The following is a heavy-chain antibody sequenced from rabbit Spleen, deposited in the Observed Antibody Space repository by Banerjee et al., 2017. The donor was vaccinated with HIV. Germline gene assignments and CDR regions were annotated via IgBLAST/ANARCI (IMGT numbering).Heavy chain of an antibody. CDR3: ARDPAYASGGGASIPYL. Sequence: QLEESGGGLVKPEGSLTLTCKASGIDFSSYYYMSWVRQAPGKGLEWIGYIDPIFGTTYYASWVNGRFSISRENTQNTVSLQLNSLTAADTATYFCARDPAYASGGGASIPYLWGPGTLVTVS. CDR1: GIDFSSYYY. CDR2: IDPIFGTT. J-gene: IGHJ4*01. V-gene: IGHV1S43*01. D-gene: IGHD1-1*01.